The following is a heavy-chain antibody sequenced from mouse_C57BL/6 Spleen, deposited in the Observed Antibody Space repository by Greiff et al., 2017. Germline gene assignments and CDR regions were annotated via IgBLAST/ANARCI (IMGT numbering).Heavy chain of an antibody. CDR1: GFTFSSYG. Sequence: EVQRVESGGDLVKPGGSLKLSCAASGFTFSSYGMSWVRQTPDKRLEWVATISSGGSYTYYPDSVKGRFTISRDNAKNTLYLQMSSLKSEDTAMYYCARQDRDYAMDYWGQGTSVTVSS. CDR3: ARQDRDYAMDY. V-gene: IGHV5-6*01. CDR2: ISSGGSYT. J-gene: IGHJ4*01. D-gene: IGHD2-14*01.